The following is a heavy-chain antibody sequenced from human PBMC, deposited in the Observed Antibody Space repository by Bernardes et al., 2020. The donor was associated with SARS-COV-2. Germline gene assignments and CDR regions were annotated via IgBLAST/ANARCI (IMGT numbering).Heavy chain of an antibody. V-gene: IGHV4-34*01. CDR3: ARGGTYYDFWSTDY. CDR2: IDHGGTT. CDR1: GASFSGHY. Sequence: SETLSLTRAGYGASFSGHYCTWIRQAPGKGLEWIGEIDHGGTTNYNPSLRSRVTISVDTSKNQLSLKLRSVTAADTAIYFCARGGTYYDFWSTDYWGQGTRVTVSP. J-gene: IGHJ4*02. D-gene: IGHD3-3*01.